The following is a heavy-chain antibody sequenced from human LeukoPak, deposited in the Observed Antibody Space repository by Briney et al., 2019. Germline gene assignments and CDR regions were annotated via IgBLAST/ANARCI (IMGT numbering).Heavy chain of an antibody. Sequence: PSETLSLTCSVSGGSISNYYWSWIRQPPGKGLEWIGYIYYSGSTNYNPSLKSRVTISVDTSKNQFSLRLSSVTAADTAVYYCARLSSSGWNSHDYWGQGTLVTVSS. CDR3: ARLSSSGWNSHDY. J-gene: IGHJ4*02. V-gene: IGHV4-59*01. CDR1: GGSISNYY. D-gene: IGHD6-19*01. CDR2: IYYSGST.